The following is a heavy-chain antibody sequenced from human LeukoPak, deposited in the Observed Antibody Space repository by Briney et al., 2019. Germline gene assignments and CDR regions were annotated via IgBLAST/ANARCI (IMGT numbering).Heavy chain of an antibody. CDR1: GGSFNGYY. V-gene: IGHV4-34*01. J-gene: IGHJ3*02. CDR2: IKHTGST. D-gene: IGHD1-26*01. Sequence: SETLSLTCAVYGGSFNGYYWSWIRQPPGKGLEWIGEIKHTGSTNYNPSLKSRVTISVDTSKIQFSLKLSSVTAADTAVYYCASSPLRGSYYSADAFDIWGQGTMVTVSS. CDR3: ASSPLRGSYYSADAFDI.